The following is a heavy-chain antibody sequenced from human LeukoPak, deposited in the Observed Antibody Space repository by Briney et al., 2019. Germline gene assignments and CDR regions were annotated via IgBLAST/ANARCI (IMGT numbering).Heavy chain of an antibody. CDR3: ARVSWMAHGGNYFDY. Sequence: SETLSLTCTVTGGSISSYYWSWIRQPPGKGLEWIGYIYYSGSTNYNPSLKSRVTISVDTSKNQFSLKLSSVTAADTAVYYCARVSWMAHGGNYFDYWGQGTLVTVSS. D-gene: IGHD3-16*01. CDR1: GGSISSYY. V-gene: IGHV4-59*01. J-gene: IGHJ4*02. CDR2: IYYSGST.